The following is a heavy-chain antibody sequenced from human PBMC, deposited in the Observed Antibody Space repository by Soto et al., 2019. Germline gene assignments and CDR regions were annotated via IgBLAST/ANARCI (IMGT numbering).Heavy chain of an antibody. D-gene: IGHD3-16*02. V-gene: IGHV4-59*08. CDR2: IYYSGST. Sequence: QVQLQESGPGLVKPSETLSLTCTVSGGSISSYYWSWIRQPPGKGLEWIGYIYYSGSTNYNPSLKSRVTISVDTSKNQCSLKLSSVTAADTAVYYCARHTSDYIWGSYRIDAFDIWGQGTMVTVSS. J-gene: IGHJ3*02. CDR3: ARHTSDYIWGSYRIDAFDI. CDR1: GGSISSYY.